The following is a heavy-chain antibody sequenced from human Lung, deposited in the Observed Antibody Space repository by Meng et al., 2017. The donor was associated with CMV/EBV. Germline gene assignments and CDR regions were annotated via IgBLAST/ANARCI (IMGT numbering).Heavy chain of an antibody. CDR1: GGSISGYY. CDR2: IYYTGST. J-gene: IGHJ6*02. D-gene: IGHD5-12*01. Sequence: SETLSLTCAVSGGSISGYYWSWIRQPPGKGLEWIGYIYYTGSTNYSPSLKSRVIISLDTSKNQFSLKLRSVTAADTAVYYCARATGGNGLVAYYYYGLDVWGQGTTVTVSS. CDR3: ARATGGNGLVAYYYYGLDV. V-gene: IGHV4-59*01.